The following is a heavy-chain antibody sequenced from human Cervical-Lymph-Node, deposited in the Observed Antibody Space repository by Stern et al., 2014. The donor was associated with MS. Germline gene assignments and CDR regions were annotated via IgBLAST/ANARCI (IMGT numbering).Heavy chain of an antibody. J-gene: IGHJ4*02. Sequence: VQLVQSGAEVKKPGESLRISCKASGYGFATYWIGWGRQRPGKGLEWMGIIWPGDLDTRYGQAFTGKVTTSADKPITTVFLEWSSLNASDTATYYCARHRGDSGFHSXXXWGQGTLVTVSS. CDR3: ARHRGDSGFHSXXX. V-gene: IGHV5-51*01. CDR1: GYGFATYW. CDR2: IWPGDLDT. D-gene: IGHD6-19*01.